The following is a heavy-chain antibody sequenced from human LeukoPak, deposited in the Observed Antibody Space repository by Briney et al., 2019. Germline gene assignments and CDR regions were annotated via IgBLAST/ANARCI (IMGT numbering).Heavy chain of an antibody. CDR2: IRTKAYRGTT. CDR1: GFVFGDYA. D-gene: IGHD1-1*01. CDR3: SRDNDFDI. Sequence: GGSLRLSYSASGFVFGDYAMTWFRQAPGKGLEWVGLIRTKAYRGTTEYGASVKGRFTISRDDSKSIAYLQMNSLKTEDTAVYYCSRDNDFDIWGQGTMVTVSS. J-gene: IGHJ3*02. V-gene: IGHV3-49*03.